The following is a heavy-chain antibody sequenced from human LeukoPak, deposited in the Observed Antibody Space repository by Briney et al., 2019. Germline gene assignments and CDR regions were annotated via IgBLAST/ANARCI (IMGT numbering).Heavy chain of an antibody. Sequence: GGSLRLSCAASGFTFNNYWMNWVRQAPGKGLEWVANIKQDGSEKYYVDSVKGRFTISRDNAKNSLYLQMNSLRAEDTAVYYCARGNFASYSSGWHGYYYMDVWGKGTTVTISS. V-gene: IGHV3-7*01. CDR3: ARGNFASYSSGWHGYYYMDV. J-gene: IGHJ6*03. D-gene: IGHD6-19*01. CDR2: IKQDGSEK. CDR1: GFTFNNYW.